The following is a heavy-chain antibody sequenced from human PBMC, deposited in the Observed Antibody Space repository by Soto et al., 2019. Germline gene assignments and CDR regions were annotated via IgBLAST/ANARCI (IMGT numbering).Heavy chain of an antibody. V-gene: IGHV1-69*12. D-gene: IGHD2-15*01. J-gene: IGHJ4*02. Sequence: QVHLVQSGAEVKKPGSSVKISCKASGGTFSSYAISWVRQSPGQGLEWMGGISPIFGTANYAQKFQGRVTITADESTSTAYMELSSLRSEDTAVYYCARESRYCSGGSCYFLPGIDYWGQGTLVTVSS. CDR3: ARESRYCSGGSCYFLPGIDY. CDR2: ISPIFGTA. CDR1: GGTFSSYA.